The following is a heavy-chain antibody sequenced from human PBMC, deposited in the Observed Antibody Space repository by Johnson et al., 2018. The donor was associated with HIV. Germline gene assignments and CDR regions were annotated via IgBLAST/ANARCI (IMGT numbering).Heavy chain of an antibody. Sequence: QVQLVESGGGVVQPGRSLRLSCAASGYTFSIYAMHWVRQAPGKGLEWVAVISYDANNKYYADSVKGRFTISRDNSKNTLYLQMNSLRAEDTAVYYCAKSTRGNWGSCFDIWGQGTMVIVSS. CDR3: AKSTRGNWGSCFDI. CDR2: ISYDANNK. J-gene: IGHJ3*02. V-gene: IGHV3-30-3*02. CDR1: GYTFSIYA. D-gene: IGHD7-27*01.